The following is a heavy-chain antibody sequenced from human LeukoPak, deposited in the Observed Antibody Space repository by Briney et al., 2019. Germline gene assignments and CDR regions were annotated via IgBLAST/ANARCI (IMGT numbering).Heavy chain of an antibody. CDR1: GFTFSSHW. Sequence: GGSLILSCAASGFTFSSHWMSLVRQAPGKGVEWVANIKEDGAEKYYVDSVKGRFTISRDNAKHSLYLQMDRLIAEDTAVYYCAREPHDNWNDLDYWGQGTLVTVSS. CDR2: IKEDGAEK. D-gene: IGHD1-1*01. V-gene: IGHV3-7*01. J-gene: IGHJ4*02. CDR3: AREPHDNWNDLDY.